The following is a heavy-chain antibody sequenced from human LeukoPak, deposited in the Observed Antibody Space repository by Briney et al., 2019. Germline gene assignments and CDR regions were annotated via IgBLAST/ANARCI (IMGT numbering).Heavy chain of an antibody. V-gene: IGHV4-34*01. J-gene: IGHJ5*02. Sequence: PSETLSLTCAVCGGSFSCYYWSWIRQPAGKGLEWMGEMNHSGSTNYNPSLKSRVPISVDTATNQFSLKLSSVTAAATAVYYCARAEYDFWSDNWFDRWGQGTLVTVSS. CDR2: MNHSGST. CDR1: GGSFSCYY. D-gene: IGHD3-3*01. CDR3: ARAEYDFWSDNWFDR.